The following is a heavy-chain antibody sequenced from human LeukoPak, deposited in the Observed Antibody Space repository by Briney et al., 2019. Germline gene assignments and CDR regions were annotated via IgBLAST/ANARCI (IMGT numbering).Heavy chain of an antibody. V-gene: IGHV3-23*01. CDR3: AKGIDNSGYYPFDY. CDR2: ISGSGGWT. J-gene: IGHJ4*02. D-gene: IGHD3-22*01. Sequence: GGSLRLSCAASGFTFSSYAMSWVRQAPGKRLEWVSAISGSGGWTYYADSVKGRFTISRDSSKNTLYLQMYSLRAEDTAVYYCAKGIDNSGYYPFDYWGQGTLVTVSS. CDR1: GFTFSSYA.